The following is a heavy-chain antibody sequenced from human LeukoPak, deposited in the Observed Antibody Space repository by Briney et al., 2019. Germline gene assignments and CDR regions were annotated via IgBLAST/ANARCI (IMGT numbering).Heavy chain of an antibody. CDR2: IIPILGIA. J-gene: IGHJ3*02. Sequence: SVKVSCKASGGTFSSYAISWVRQAPGQGLEWMGRIIPILGIANYAQKFQGRVTITADKSTSTAYMELSSLRSEDTAVYYCARVNTYDILTGYLFDIWGQGTMVTVSS. CDR1: GGTFSSYA. V-gene: IGHV1-69*04. D-gene: IGHD3-9*01. CDR3: ARVNTYDILTGYLFDI.